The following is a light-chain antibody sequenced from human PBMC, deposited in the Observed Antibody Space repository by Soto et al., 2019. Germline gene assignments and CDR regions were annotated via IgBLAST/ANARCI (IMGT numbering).Light chain of an antibody. CDR1: QSVIRSY. CDR3: EQYDRSPRT. Sequence: EIVLTQSPGTLSLSPGERATLSCRASQSVIRSYLAWYQQRPGQAHRLLIYSTSTRASGIPDRFSGSGSGTDFTLTISSLEPEDFAVYYCEQYDRSPRTFGQGTKLEIK. CDR2: STS. V-gene: IGKV3-20*01. J-gene: IGKJ2*01.